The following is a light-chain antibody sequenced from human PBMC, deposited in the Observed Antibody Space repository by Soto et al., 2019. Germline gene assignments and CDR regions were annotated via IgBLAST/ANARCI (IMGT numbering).Light chain of an antibody. CDR2: GIS. J-gene: IGKJ1*01. Sequence: EIVLTQSPATLSLSPGERATLSCRASQSVSSYLAWYQQKPGQAPRLLMYGISRRATGIPDRFSGSGSGTDFTLTISRLEPEDFAVFYCQQYSDSPTFGQGTKVDIK. CDR1: QSVSSY. V-gene: IGKV3-20*01. CDR3: QQYSDSPT.